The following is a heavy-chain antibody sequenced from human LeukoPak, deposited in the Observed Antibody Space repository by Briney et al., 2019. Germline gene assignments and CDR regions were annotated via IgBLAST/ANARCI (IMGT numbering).Heavy chain of an antibody. D-gene: IGHD1-26*01. V-gene: IGHV4-59*01. J-gene: IGHJ4*02. Sequence: SETLSLTCTVSGGSISSYYWSWIRQPPGKGPEWIGYIYYSGSTNYNPSLKSRVTISVDTSKNQFSLKLSSVTAADTAVYYCARDPGSHTAYDYWGQGTLVTVSS. CDR3: ARDPGSHTAYDY. CDR2: IYYSGST. CDR1: GGSISSYY.